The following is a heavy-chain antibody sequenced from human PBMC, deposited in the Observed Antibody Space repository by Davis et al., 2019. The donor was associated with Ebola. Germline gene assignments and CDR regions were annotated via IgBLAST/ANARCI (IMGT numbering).Heavy chain of an antibody. J-gene: IGHJ5*02. Sequence: ASVKVSCKASGYTFTSYYMHWVRQAPGQGLEWMGIINPSGGSTSYAQKLQGRVTMTTDTSTSTAYMELRSLTSDDTAVYYCARGSPFGWFDPWGQGTLVTVSS. V-gene: IGHV1-46*03. D-gene: IGHD3-10*01. CDR2: INPSGGST. CDR3: ARGSPFGWFDP. CDR1: GYTFTSYY.